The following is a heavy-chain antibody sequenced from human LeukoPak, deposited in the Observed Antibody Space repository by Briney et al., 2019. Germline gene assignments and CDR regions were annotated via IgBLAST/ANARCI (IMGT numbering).Heavy chain of an antibody. J-gene: IGHJ4*02. CDR2: INPNSGDT. CDR1: GYTFTGYY. Sequence: ASVKVSCKASGYTFTGYYMHWVRQAPGQGLEWMGWINPNSGDTNSAQKFQGRATMTRDTSINTAYMELSRLTSDDTAVYYCARAPSYGSSWYLVDYWGQGTLVTVSS. V-gene: IGHV1-2*02. D-gene: IGHD6-13*01. CDR3: ARAPSYGSSWYLVDY.